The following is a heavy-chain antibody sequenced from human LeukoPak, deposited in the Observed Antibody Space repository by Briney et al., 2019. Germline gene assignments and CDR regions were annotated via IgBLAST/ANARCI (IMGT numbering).Heavy chain of an antibody. D-gene: IGHD1-1*01. V-gene: IGHV3-21*01. J-gene: IGHJ4*02. CDR3: ARGFWNDSVGVRIHYFDY. Sequence: GGSLRLSCAASGFTFSSYSMNWVRQAPGKGLEWVSSISSSSSYIYYADSVKGRSTISRDNAKNSLYLQMNSLRAEDTAVYYCARGFWNDSVGVRIHYFDYWGQGTLVTVSS. CDR2: ISSSSSYI. CDR1: GFTFSSYS.